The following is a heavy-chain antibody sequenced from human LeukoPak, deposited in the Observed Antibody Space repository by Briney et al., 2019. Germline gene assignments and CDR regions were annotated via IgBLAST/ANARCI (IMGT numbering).Heavy chain of an antibody. V-gene: IGHV3-23*01. Sequence: GGSLRLSCAGSGFTFSSNAMGWVRQAPGKGLEWVSAISGSDARTYYAHSVKGRLTISRDNSKNTLYLQMSSLRAEDTAVYYCAKPLSGWCGFDYWGQGTLVTVSS. J-gene: IGHJ4*02. D-gene: IGHD6-19*01. CDR3: AKPLSGWCGFDY. CDR2: ISGSDART. CDR1: GFTFSSNA.